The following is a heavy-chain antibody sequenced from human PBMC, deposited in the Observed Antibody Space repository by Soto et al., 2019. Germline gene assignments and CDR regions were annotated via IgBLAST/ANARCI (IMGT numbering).Heavy chain of an antibody. CDR3: ARDQGSGSYTLDY. V-gene: IGHV4-4*02. CDR2: IYHSGRT. Sequence: QVQLQESGPGLVKPSGTLSLTCAVSSGSISSSNWWSWVRQPPGTGLEWIGEIYHSGRTTYNPSLESRVTMSVDKSRNQFSLKLSSVTAADTAVYYCARDQGSGSYTLDYWGQGTLVTVSS. CDR1: SGSISSSNW. D-gene: IGHD3-10*01. J-gene: IGHJ4*02.